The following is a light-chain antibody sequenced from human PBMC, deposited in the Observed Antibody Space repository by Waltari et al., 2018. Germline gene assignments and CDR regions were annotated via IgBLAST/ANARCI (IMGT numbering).Light chain of an antibody. Sequence: QSALTQSPSASGSPGQSVTISCPGITSDGGEYNYVSWYQQHPGKAPKVMIYEVSKRPSGVPDRFSGSKSGNTASLTVSGLQAEDEADYYCSSYAGSNNFVVFGGGTKLTVL. CDR1: TSDGGEYNY. J-gene: IGLJ2*01. CDR3: SSYAGSNNFVV. V-gene: IGLV2-8*01. CDR2: EVS.